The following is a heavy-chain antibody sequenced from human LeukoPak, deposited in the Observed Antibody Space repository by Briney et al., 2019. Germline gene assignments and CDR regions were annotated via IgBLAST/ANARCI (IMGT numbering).Heavy chain of an antibody. D-gene: IGHD3-22*01. CDR3: ASPYYYDSSGYDDY. J-gene: IGHJ4*02. V-gene: IGHV3-7*01. Sequence: GGSLRLSCAASGFTFSSYWMSWVRQAPGKGLEWVANIKQDGSEKYYVDSVKGRFTISRDNAKNSLYLQMNSLGAEDTAVYYCASPYYYDSSGYDDYWGQGTLVTVSS. CDR2: IKQDGSEK. CDR1: GFTFSSYW.